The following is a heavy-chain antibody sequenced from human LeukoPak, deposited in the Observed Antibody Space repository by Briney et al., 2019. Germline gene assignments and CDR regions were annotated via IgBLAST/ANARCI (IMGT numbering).Heavy chain of an antibody. J-gene: IGHJ4*02. Sequence: SETLSLTCTVSGGSISSGSYYWSWIRQPAGKGLEWIGRIYTSGSTNYNPSLKSRVTISVDTSKNQFSLKLSSVTAADTAVYYCARGDWATFDYWGQGTLVTVSS. CDR1: GGSISSGSYY. CDR3: ARGDWATFDY. V-gene: IGHV4-61*02. D-gene: IGHD3/OR15-3a*01. CDR2: IYTSGST.